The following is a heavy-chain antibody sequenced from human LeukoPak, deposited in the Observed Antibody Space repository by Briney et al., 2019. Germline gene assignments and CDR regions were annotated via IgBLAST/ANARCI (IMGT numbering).Heavy chain of an antibody. Sequence: GGSLRLSCAASGFTFSSYWMSWVRQAPGKGLEWVANIKQDGSEQYYVDSVKGRFTTSRDNAKNSLYLQMNSLRAEDTAVYYCASDGDYGADYWGQGTLVTVSS. CDR2: IKQDGSEQ. V-gene: IGHV3-7*01. J-gene: IGHJ4*02. D-gene: IGHD4-17*01. CDR3: ASDGDYGADY. CDR1: GFTFSSYW.